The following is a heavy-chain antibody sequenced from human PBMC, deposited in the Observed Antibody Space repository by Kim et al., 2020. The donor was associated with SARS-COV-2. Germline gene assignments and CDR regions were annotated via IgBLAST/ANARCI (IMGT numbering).Heavy chain of an antibody. CDR2: INAGNGNT. Sequence: ASVKVSCKASGYTFTSYAMHWVRQAPGQRLEWMGWINAGNGNTKYSQKFQGRVTITRDTSASTAYMELSSLRSEDTAVYYCARGGGYCSSTSCYAATVFDYWGQGTLVTVSS. D-gene: IGHD2-2*01. CDR1: GYTFTSYA. J-gene: IGHJ4*02. V-gene: IGHV1-3*01. CDR3: ARGGGYCSSTSCYAATVFDY.